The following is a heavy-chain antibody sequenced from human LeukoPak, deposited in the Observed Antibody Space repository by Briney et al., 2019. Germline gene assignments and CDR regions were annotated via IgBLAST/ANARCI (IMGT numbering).Heavy chain of an antibody. CDR2: IWYDGNNK. CDR3: AKDLHKLWFGEASVGMDV. J-gene: IGHJ6*02. Sequence: GGSLRLSCAASGFTFNDFGMHWVRQAPGKGLEWVAFIWYDGNNKYYADSVKGRFTISRDNSKNTLYLQMNSLRAEDTAVYYCAKDLHKLWFGEASVGMDVWGQGTTVTVSS. V-gene: IGHV3-30*02. CDR1: GFTFNDFG. D-gene: IGHD3-10*01.